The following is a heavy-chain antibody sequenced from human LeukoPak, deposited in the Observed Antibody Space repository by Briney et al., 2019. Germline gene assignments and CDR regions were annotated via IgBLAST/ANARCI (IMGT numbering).Heavy chain of an antibody. Sequence: GGSLRLSCAASGFTFSSYWMSWVLQAPGKGLEWVANIKQDGSEKYYVDSVKGRFTISRDNAKNSLYLQMNSLRAEDTAVYYCARGRVATIRGYFDYWGQGTLVTVSS. CDR1: GFTFSSYW. CDR2: IKQDGSEK. D-gene: IGHD5-12*01. V-gene: IGHV3-7*01. J-gene: IGHJ4*02. CDR3: ARGRVATIRGYFDY.